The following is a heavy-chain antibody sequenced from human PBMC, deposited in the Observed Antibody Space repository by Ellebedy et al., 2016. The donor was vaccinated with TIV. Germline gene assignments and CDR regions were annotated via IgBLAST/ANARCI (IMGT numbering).Heavy chain of an antibody. CDR2: ISGSGDKT. V-gene: IGHV3-23*01. J-gene: IGHJ4*02. D-gene: IGHD1-1*01. CDR3: AKRVGEGIQLGGGFDS. Sequence: PGGSLRLSCAATGFIFHFYARTWVPQAPGKGLEWGSAISGSGDKTYYADSVKGRFTIPRDNSKNTLYLQMDGLGVEDTAVYFCAKRVGEGIQLGGGFDSWGQGTLVTVSS. CDR1: GFIFHFYA.